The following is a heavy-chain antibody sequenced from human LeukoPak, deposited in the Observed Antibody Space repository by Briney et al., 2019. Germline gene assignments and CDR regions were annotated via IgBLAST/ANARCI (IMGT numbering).Heavy chain of an antibody. Sequence: ASVKVSCTASGYTFTSYDINWVRQATGQGLEWMGWMNPNSGNTGSAQRFQGRITMTRDTSISTAYMELSSLRFEDTAVYYCARGPLVRLPSSFDPWGQGTLVTVSS. D-gene: IGHD3-16*02. CDR1: GYTFTSYD. CDR2: MNPNSGNT. V-gene: IGHV1-8*01. CDR3: ARGPLVRLPSSFDP. J-gene: IGHJ5*02.